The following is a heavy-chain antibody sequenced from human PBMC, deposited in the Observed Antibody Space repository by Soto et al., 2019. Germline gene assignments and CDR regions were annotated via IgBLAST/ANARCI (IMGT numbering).Heavy chain of an antibody. J-gene: IGHJ4*02. Sequence: QLQLQESGSGLVKPSQTLSLTCAVSGGSISSGGYSWGWIRQPPGKGLEWIGYIYHSGSTYYNPSPXSXXTISVDRSKNHFSLKLSSVTAANTAVYYCARAPDYWGQGTLVTVSS. CDR3: ARAPDY. V-gene: IGHV4-30-2*01. CDR2: IYHSGST. CDR1: GGSISSGGYS.